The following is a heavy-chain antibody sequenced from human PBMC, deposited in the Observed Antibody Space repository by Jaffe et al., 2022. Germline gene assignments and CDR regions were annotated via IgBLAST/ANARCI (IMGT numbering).Heavy chain of an antibody. CDR3: ARLFPPKYDYGDYAGFFDS. D-gene: IGHD4-17*01. V-gene: IGHV4-39*01. CDR1: GGSVYSRNYY. J-gene: IGHJ4*02. Sequence: QLQLQESGPGLVKPSETLSLTCTVSGGSVYSRNYYWGWIRQPPGKGLEWIGSIYYSGSTYYSPSLKSRVTISVDTSKNQFSLKVTSVTAADTAVYYCARLFPPKYDYGDYAGFFDSWGQGTLVTVSS. CDR2: IYYSGST.